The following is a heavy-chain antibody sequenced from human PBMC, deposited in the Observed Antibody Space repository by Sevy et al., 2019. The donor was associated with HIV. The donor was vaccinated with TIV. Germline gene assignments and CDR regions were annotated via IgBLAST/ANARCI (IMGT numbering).Heavy chain of an antibody. CDR3: AKDVPDQSWYDDLWSGSPCFDY. CDR1: GFTFGNYA. CDR2: MSGRGGST. Sequence: GGSLRLSCAASGFTFGNYAMSWVRQAPGKGLEWVSGMSGRGGSTDYADSVKGRFTISRDNSKNTLYLQMNSLRAEDTAIYYCAKDVPDQSWYDDLWSGSPCFDYWGRGTLVTVSS. V-gene: IGHV3-23*01. J-gene: IGHJ4*02. D-gene: IGHD3-3*01.